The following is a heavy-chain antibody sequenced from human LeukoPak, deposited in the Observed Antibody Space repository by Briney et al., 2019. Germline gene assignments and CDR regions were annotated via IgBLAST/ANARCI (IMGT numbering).Heavy chain of an antibody. Sequence: GGSLRLSCTASGFTFSSYAMSWVRQAPGKGLEWVSAISGSGGSTYYADSVEGRFTISRDNSKNTLYLQMNSLRAEDTAVYYCAKVPAVTVVTAAISRGPGTLVTVSS. D-gene: IGHD2-2*01. J-gene: IGHJ5*01. CDR1: GFTFSSYA. CDR2: ISGSGGST. V-gene: IGHV3-23*01. CDR3: AKVPAVTVVTAAIS.